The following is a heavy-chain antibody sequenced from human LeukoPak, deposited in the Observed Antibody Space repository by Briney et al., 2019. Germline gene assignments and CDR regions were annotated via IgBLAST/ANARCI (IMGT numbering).Heavy chain of an antibody. CDR2: FYPGDSDV. CDR1: GYSFARYW. CDR3: ARPSTVTTGYFDF. D-gene: IGHD4-17*01. Sequence: GESLKISCKGSGYSFARYWIGWVRQMPEKGLEWMGIFYPGDSDVRYGPSFQGQFTFSVDTSITTAYLQWSSLKASDTAMYYCARPSTVTTGYFDFWGRGTLVTVSS. J-gene: IGHJ2*01. V-gene: IGHV5-51*01.